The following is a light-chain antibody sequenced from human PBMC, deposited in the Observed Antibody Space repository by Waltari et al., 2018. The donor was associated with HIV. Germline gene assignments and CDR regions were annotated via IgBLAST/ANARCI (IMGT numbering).Light chain of an antibody. CDR3: QQYNNWPRT. V-gene: IGKV3-15*01. J-gene: IGKJ1*01. Sequence: EVVMTQSPGTLSVSPGERATLSCRASQSISSNLAWYQQKPGQAPRLLLYEASTVATGVPARFIGSGFGTDFTLIITSLQFEDVAVYYCQQYNNWPRTFGQGTKVEF. CDR1: QSISSN. CDR2: EAS.